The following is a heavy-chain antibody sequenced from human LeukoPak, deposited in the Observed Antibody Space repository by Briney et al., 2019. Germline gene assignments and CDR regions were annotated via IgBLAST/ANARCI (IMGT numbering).Heavy chain of an antibody. V-gene: IGHV3-21*01. J-gene: IGHJ6*03. D-gene: IGHD5-12*01. CDR2: ITSSSSYV. CDR3: ARDPYSGSYGNNYYYYMDV. CDR1: GFTFSNYS. Sequence: GGSLRLSCEASGFTFSNYSMNWVRQAPGQRLEWVSSITSSSSYVFYADSVKGRFTISRDNAQNSLYLQMNSLRAEDTAVYYCARDPYSGSYGNNYYYYMDVWGKGTTVTISS.